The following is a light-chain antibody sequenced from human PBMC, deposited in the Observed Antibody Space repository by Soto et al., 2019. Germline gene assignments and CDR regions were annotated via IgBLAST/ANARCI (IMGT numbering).Light chain of an antibody. Sequence: QLVLTQPPSASGTPGQRVTISCSGRSANIGTNFVCWYQHLPGTAPRLLIYSNNQRPSGVPDRFSGSKSGTSASLAISGLRSEDEGDYYCVSWDDSLSGLVFGTGTKLPS. CDR1: SANIGTNF. J-gene: IGLJ1*01. CDR3: VSWDDSLSGLV. CDR2: SNN. V-gene: IGLV1-47*02.